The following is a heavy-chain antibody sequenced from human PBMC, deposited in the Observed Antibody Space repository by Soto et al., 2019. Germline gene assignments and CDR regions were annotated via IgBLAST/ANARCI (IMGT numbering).Heavy chain of an antibody. D-gene: IGHD3-3*01. CDR3: ARGSIFGVVPKLRRLDP. J-gene: IGHJ5*02. CDR2: INHSGST. V-gene: IGHV4-34*01. Sequence: PSETLSLTCAVYGGSFSGYYWSWIRPPPGKGLEWIGEINHSGSTNYNPSLKSRGTISVDTTKNQFPLKLISWTAPDMAVYYCARGSIFGVVPKLRRLDPWVQGAMGSVS. CDR1: GGSFSGYY.